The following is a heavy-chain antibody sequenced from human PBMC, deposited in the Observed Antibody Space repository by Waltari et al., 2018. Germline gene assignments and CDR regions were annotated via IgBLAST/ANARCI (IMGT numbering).Heavy chain of an antibody. CDR1: GGSISSSSYY. D-gene: IGHD3-22*01. J-gene: IGHJ4*02. CDR2: IDYSGST. Sequence: QLQLQESGPGLVKPSETLSLTCTVSGGSISSSSYYWGWIRQPPGKGLEWIGSIDYSGSTYYNPSLKSRVTISVDTSKNQFSLKLSSVTAADTAVYYCARSITMIVAVMGYFDYWGQGTLVTVSS. CDR3: ARSITMIVAVMGYFDY. V-gene: IGHV4-39*01.